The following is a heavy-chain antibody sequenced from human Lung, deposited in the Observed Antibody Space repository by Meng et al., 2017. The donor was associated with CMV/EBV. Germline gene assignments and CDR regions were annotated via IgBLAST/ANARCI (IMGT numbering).Heavy chain of an antibody. CDR3: ARAIIRRVPAVDYYYGMDD. J-gene: IGHJ6*02. V-gene: IGHV1-69*10. CDR1: GGTFSSCA. CDR2: IIPILGIA. Sequence: SSXXVSXKHSGGTFSSCAILWVRQAPGQGLEWMGGIIPILGIANYAQKFQGRVTITADKSTSTAYMELSSLRSEDTAVYYCARAIIRRVPAVDYYYGMDDXGQGXTVTFSS. D-gene: IGHD2-2*01.